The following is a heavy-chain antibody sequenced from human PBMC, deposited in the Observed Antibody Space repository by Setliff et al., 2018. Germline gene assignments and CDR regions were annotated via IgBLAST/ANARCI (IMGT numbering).Heavy chain of an antibody. Sequence: GGSLRLSCVTSGFTFSTYWMHWVRQAPGQGLVWVASISTDGSSITYADSVKGRFTISRDNARNTLYLQMNSLTAEDTAVYYCARVGSKPQLGWFDPWGQGTLVTVSS. V-gene: IGHV3-74*03. J-gene: IGHJ5*02. D-gene: IGHD1-26*01. CDR3: ARVGSKPQLGWFDP. CDR1: GFTFSTYW. CDR2: ISTDGSSI.